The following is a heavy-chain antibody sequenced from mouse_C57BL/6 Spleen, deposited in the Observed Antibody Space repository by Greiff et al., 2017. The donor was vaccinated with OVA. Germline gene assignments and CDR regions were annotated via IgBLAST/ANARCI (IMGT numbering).Heavy chain of an antibody. Sequence: QVQLQQSGAELVKPGASVKISCKASGYTFTDYYINWVKQRPGQGLEWIGKIGPGSGSTYYNEKFKGKATLTADKSSSTAYMQLSSLTSEDYAVYFCARWRVVAPYDAMDYWGQGTSVTVSA. D-gene: IGHD1-1*01. J-gene: IGHJ4*01. CDR1: GYTFTDYY. V-gene: IGHV1-77*01. CDR2: IGPGSGST. CDR3: ARWRVVAPYDAMDY.